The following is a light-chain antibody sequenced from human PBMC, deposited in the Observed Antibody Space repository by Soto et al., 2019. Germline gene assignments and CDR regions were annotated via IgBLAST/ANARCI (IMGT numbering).Light chain of an antibody. J-gene: IGLJ1*01. CDR2: DVS. V-gene: IGLV2-11*01. CDR1: SSDVGSHDY. CDR3: CSYAGSYTFV. Sequence: QSLLAQPRSVSSSPRHSVTISCTGTSSDVGSHDYVSWYQQHPGKAPKLMIYDVSKRPSGVPDRFSGSKSGNTASLTISGLQPEDEADYYCCSYAGSYTFVFGSGTKVT.